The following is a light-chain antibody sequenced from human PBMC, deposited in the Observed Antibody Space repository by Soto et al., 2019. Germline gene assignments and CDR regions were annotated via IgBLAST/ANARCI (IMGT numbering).Light chain of an antibody. J-gene: IGLJ1*01. Sequence: QSVLTQPPSASGTPGQRVTISCSGSSSNIESNTVTWYQQLPGTAPKLVIYSNYDRPSGVPDRFSGSTSGTSASLVIRGLQSEDEADYFCVAGDDILNGYVFGGGTKVTVL. V-gene: IGLV1-44*01. CDR2: SNY. CDR1: SSNIESNT. CDR3: VAGDDILNGYV.